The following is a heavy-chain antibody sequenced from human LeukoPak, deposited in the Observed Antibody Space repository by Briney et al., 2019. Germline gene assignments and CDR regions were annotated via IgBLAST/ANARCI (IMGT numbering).Heavy chain of an antibody. CDR2: IWYDGSNK. V-gene: IGHV3-33*01. Sequence: PGRSLRLSCAASGFTFSSYGMHWVRQAPGKGLEWVAVIWYDGSNKYYADSVKGRFTISRDNSKNTLYLQMNSLRAEDTAVYYCARDRGSSSWSYYYYGMDVWGKGTTVTVSS. CDR3: ARDRGSSSWSYYYYGMDV. J-gene: IGHJ6*04. CDR1: GFTFSSYG. D-gene: IGHD6-13*01.